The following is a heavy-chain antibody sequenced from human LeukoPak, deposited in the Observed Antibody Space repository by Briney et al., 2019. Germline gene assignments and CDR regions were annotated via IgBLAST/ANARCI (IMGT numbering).Heavy chain of an antibody. CDR3: ARQGLAYYYDSSGYSDY. CDR2: IYPGDSDT. CDR1: GYSFTSYW. D-gene: IGHD3-22*01. J-gene: IGHJ4*02. V-gene: IGHV5-51*01. Sequence: GESPKISCKGSGYSFTSYWIGWVRQMPGEGLEWMGIIYPGDSDTRYSPSFQGQVTISADKSISTAYLQWSSLKASDTAMYYCARQGLAYYYDSSGYSDYWGQGTLVTVSS.